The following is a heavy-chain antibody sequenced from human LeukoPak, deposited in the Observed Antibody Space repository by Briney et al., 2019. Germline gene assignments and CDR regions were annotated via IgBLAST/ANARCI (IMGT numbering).Heavy chain of an antibody. J-gene: IGHJ6*03. Sequence: ASETLSLTCTVSGGSISSSSYYWAWIRQPPGKGLEWIGSIYYTGSTYYNPSLKSRVTISVDTSKNQFSLRLSSVTAADTAVYYCARTTEGGYTYGYFYYYYMDVWGKGTTVTISS. CDR2: IYYTGST. V-gene: IGHV4-39*07. CDR3: ARTTEGGYTYGYFYYYYMDV. D-gene: IGHD5-18*01. CDR1: GGSISSSSYY.